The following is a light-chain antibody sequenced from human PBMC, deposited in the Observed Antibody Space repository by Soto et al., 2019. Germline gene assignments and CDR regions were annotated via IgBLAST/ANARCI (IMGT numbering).Light chain of an antibody. J-gene: IGKJ1*01. CDR1: QDISDW. Sequence: TQSPATLSLSPGERATLSCRASQDISDWLAWYQQKSGKAPKLLIYKASSLESGVPSRFSGSGSGTEFTLTISSLQPDDFATYYCQQYNSYSRTFGQGTKVDIK. CDR3: QQYNSYSRT. CDR2: KAS. V-gene: IGKV1-5*03.